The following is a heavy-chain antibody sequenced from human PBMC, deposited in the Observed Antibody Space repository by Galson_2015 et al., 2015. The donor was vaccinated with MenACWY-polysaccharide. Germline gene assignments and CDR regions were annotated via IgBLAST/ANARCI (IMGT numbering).Heavy chain of an antibody. CDR3: ARGGVVLRFLEWLLAP. D-gene: IGHD3-3*01. Sequence: SVKVSCKASGGTFSSYAISWVRQAPGQGLEWMGRIIPILGIANYAQKFQGRVTITADKSTSTAYMELSRLRSDDTAVYYCARGGVVLRFLEWLLAPWGQGTLVTVSS. J-gene: IGHJ5*02. CDR1: GGTFSSYA. CDR2: IIPILGIA. V-gene: IGHV1-69*04.